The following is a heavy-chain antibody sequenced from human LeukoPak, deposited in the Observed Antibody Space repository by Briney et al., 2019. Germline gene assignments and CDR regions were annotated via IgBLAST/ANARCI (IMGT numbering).Heavy chain of an antibody. CDR1: GFTFNAYS. CDR2: ISRASESI. J-gene: IGHJ4*02. CDR3: AKGREFTYYFDY. Sequence: GGSLRLSCAASGFTFNAYSMGWVRQAPGKGLEWVSIISRASESIFYADSVKGRFTISRDNAKNSLYLQMNSLRAEDTALYYCAKGREFTYYFDYWGQGTLVTVSS. D-gene: IGHD3-10*01. V-gene: IGHV3-21*04.